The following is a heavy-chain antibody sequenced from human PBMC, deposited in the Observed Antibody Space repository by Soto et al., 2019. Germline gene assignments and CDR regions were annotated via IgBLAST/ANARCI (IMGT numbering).Heavy chain of an antibody. CDR1: GGSISSGDYY. CDR3: ARAYYDFWSGYHNWFDP. V-gene: IGHV4-30-4*01. Sequence: QVQLQESGPGLVKPSQTLSLTCTVSGGSISSGDYYWSWIRQPPGKGLEWIGYIYYSGSTYNNPSLKSRVTISVDTYKNQFSLKLSSVTAADTAVYYCARAYYDFWSGYHNWFDPWGQGTLVTVSS. CDR2: IYYSGST. D-gene: IGHD3-3*01. J-gene: IGHJ5*02.